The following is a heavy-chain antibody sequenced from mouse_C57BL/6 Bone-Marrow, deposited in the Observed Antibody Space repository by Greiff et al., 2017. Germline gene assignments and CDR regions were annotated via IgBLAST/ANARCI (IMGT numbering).Heavy chain of an antibody. V-gene: IGHV5-16*01. CDR2: INYDGSST. D-gene: IGHD2-5*01. CDR3: ARGNYSIYYAMDY. Sequence: EVKVVESEGGLVQPGSSMKLSCTASGFTFSDYYMAWVRQVPEKGLEWVANINYDGSSTYYLDSLKSRFIISRDNAKNILYLQMSSLKSEDTATYYCARGNYSIYYAMDYWGQGTSVTVSS. J-gene: IGHJ4*01. CDR1: GFTFSDYY.